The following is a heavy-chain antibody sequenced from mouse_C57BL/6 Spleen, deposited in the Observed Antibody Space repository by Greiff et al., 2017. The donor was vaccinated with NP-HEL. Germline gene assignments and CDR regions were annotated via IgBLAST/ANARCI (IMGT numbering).Heavy chain of an antibody. CDR1: GYTFTSYW. CDR3: AREEGSGYAWLAY. J-gene: IGHJ3*01. V-gene: IGHV1-74*01. CDR2: IHPSDSDT. D-gene: IGHD3-2*02. Sequence: QVQLKQSGAELVKPGASVKVSCKASGYTFTSYWMHWVKQRPGQGLEWIGRIHPSDSDTNYNQKFKGKATLTVDKSSSTAYMQLSSLTSEDSAVYYCAREEGSGYAWLAYWGQGTLVTVSA.